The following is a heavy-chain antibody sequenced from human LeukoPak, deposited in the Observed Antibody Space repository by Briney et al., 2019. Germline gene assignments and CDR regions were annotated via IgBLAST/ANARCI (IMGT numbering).Heavy chain of an antibody. CDR2: MNPNRGNT. Sequence: ASVKVSCKASGYTFTSYDINWVRQATAQGLEWMGWMNPNRGNTGYAQKFQGRVTMTRNTSISTAYMELSSLRSEDTALYYCARGRRGSYYFDYWGQGTLVTVSS. CDR1: GYTFTSYD. D-gene: IGHD2-15*01. V-gene: IGHV1-8*01. CDR3: ARGRRGSYYFDY. J-gene: IGHJ4*02.